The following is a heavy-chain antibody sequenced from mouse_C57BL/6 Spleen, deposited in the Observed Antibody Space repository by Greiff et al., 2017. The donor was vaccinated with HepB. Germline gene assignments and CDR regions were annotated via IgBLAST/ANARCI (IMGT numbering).Heavy chain of an antibody. CDR2: IDPSDSYT. D-gene: IGHD3-2*02. CDR3: ARTKLGAQATSYYFDY. CDR1: GYTFTSYW. J-gene: IGHJ2*01. Sequence: VQLQQSGAELVMPGASVKLSCKASGYTFTSYWMHWVKQRPGQGLEWIGEIDPSDSYTNYNQKFKGKSTFTVDKSSSTAYMQLSSLTSEDSAVYYCARTKLGAQATSYYFDYWGQGTTRTVSS. V-gene: IGHV1-69*01.